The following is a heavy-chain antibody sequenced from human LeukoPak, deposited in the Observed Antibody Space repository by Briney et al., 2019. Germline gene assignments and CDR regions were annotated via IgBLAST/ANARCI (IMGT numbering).Heavy chain of an antibody. D-gene: IGHD1-26*01. CDR1: GGSISSSSYY. V-gene: IGHV4-39*07. Sequence: SETLSLTCTVSGGSISSSSYYWGWIRQPPGKGLEWIGSIYYSGSTYCNPSLKSRVTISVDTSKNQFSLKLSSVTGADTAVYYCARGALKWELPPIRARKSYYFDYWGQGTLVTVSS. CDR3: ARGALKWELPPIRARKSYYFDY. CDR2: IYYSGST. J-gene: IGHJ4*02.